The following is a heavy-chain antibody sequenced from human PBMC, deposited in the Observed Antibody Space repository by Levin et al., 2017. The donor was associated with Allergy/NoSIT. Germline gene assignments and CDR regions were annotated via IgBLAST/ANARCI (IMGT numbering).Heavy chain of an antibody. CDR1: GFTFSSYW. CDR3: ARGRDYDILTGYPGPIDY. Sequence: GGSLRLSCAASGFTFSSYWMHWVRQAPGKGLVWVSRINSDGSSTSYADSVKGRFTISRDNAKNTLYLQMNSLRAEDTAVYYCARGRDYDILTGYPGPIDYWGQGTLVTVSS. J-gene: IGHJ4*02. D-gene: IGHD3-9*01. V-gene: IGHV3-74*01. CDR2: INSDGSST.